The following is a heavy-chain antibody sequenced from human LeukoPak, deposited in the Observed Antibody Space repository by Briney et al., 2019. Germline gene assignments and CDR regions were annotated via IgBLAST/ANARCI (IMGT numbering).Heavy chain of an antibody. V-gene: IGHV3-48*04. J-gene: IGHJ6*03. CDR2: ISSSSSTI. Sequence: GGSLRLSCAASGFTFSSYSMNWDRQAPGKGLEWVSYISSSSSTIYYADSVKGRFTISRDNAKNSLYLQMNSLRAEDTAVYYCARATGVVPAAIPYYYYYMDVWGKGTTVTVSS. D-gene: IGHD2-2*02. CDR3: ARATGVVPAAIPYYYYYMDV. CDR1: GFTFSSYS.